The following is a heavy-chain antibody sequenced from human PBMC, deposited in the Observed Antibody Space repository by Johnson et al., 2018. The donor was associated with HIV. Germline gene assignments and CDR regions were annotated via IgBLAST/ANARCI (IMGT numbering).Heavy chain of an antibody. J-gene: IGHJ3*02. CDR3: ARSGGYPNAFDM. Sequence: VQLVESGGGLIQPGGSLRLSCAASGFTVSSNYMSWVRQAPGKGLEWVSVIYSGGNTYYADSVKGRFTISRDNSKNSLFLQMNSLRVEDTAVYYCARSGGYPNAFDMWGQGTLVTVPA. D-gene: IGHD6-13*01. CDR2: IYSGGNT. V-gene: IGHV3-53*01. CDR1: GFTVSSNY.